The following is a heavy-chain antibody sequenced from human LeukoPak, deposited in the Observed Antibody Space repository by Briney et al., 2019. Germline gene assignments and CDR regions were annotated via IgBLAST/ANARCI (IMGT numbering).Heavy chain of an antibody. CDR3: ARPNHGYDY. D-gene: IGHD5-18*01. CDR1: GYTFTNYA. V-gene: IGHV1-3*01. Sequence: ASVKVSCKASGYTFTNYAMHWLRQAPRQRLEWMGWINAGDGDTKYSQKFQGRVTIVRDTSASTAYMELSSLRSEDTAVYYCARPNHGYDYWGQGTLVTVSS. CDR2: INAGDGDT. J-gene: IGHJ4*02.